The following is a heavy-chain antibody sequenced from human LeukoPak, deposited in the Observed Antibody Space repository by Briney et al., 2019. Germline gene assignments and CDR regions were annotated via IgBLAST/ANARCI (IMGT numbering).Heavy chain of an antibody. CDR2: ISGRGGST. V-gene: IGHV3-23*01. Sequence: GGSLRLSCAASGFTFSSYAMGWVRQAPGKGLEWVSAISGRGGSTFYADSVKGRFTISRDNSKNTLYLQMNSLRAEDTAVYYCAKGLCSTSCYSVPYHVWGQGTTVTVSS. J-gene: IGHJ6*02. CDR3: AKGLCSTSCYSVPYHV. D-gene: IGHD2-2*01. CDR1: GFTFSSYA.